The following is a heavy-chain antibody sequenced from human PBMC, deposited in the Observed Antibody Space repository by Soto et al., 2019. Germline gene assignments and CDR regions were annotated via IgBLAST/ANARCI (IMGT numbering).Heavy chain of an antibody. CDR1: WGEVSSIWAT. J-gene: IGHJ5*01. Sequence: SVICSVSWGEVSSIWATWVWFRKSPSRGLEWLGRTYYRSKWSNDYAVSVKGRITINPDTSNNQFSLHLNSVTPDDTAVYYCARLIGNSWLDSWGRGTLVTVSS. CDR2: TYYRSKWSN. CDR3: ARLIGNSWLDS. V-gene: IGHV6-1*01. D-gene: IGHD3-16*01.